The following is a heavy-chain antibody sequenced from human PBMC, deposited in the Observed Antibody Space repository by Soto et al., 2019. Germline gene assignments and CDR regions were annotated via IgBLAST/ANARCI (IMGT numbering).Heavy chain of an antibody. CDR2: IIPILGIA. CDR1: GGTFSSYT. V-gene: IGHV1-69*02. CDR3: AGGGNWNDGGGGSNWFDP. D-gene: IGHD1-1*01. J-gene: IGHJ5*02. Sequence: QVQLVQSGAEVKKPGSSVKVSCKASGGTFSSYTISWVRQAPGQGLEWMGRIIPILGIANYAQKFQGRVTINAGKATSTAYRELSSLRSEDTAVYYCAGGGNWNDGGGGSNWFDPWGQGTLVTVSS.